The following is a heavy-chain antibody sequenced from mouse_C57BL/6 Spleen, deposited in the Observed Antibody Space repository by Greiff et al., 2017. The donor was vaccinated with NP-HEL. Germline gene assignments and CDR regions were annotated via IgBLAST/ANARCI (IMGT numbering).Heavy chain of an antibody. CDR3: ARGIMVTTDGYFDV. CDR2: IDPNSGGT. V-gene: IGHV1-72*01. Sequence: VKLQQPGAELVKPGASVKLSCKASGYTFTSYWMHWVKQRPGRGLEWIGRIDPNSGGTKYNEKFKSKATLTVDKPSSTAYMQLSSLTSEDSAVYYCARGIMVTTDGYFDVWGTGTTVTVSS. D-gene: IGHD2-2*01. J-gene: IGHJ1*03. CDR1: GYTFTSYW.